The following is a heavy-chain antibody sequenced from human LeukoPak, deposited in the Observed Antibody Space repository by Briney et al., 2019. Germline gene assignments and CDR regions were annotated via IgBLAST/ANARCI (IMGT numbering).Heavy chain of an antibody. CDR3: VRAGTYGVRAVISPDV. D-gene: IGHD3-10*01. CDR1: GGSISNYY. Sequence: SETLSLTCSVCGGSISNYYWSWIRQSAGKGLEWIGRSYPSGNTMYNPSLTSRVTMSVATSMHRFPLNLNAMTAADTAVYYCVRAGTYGVRAVISPDVWGQGTTVTVSS. V-gene: IGHV4-4*07. J-gene: IGHJ6*02. CDR2: SYPSGNT.